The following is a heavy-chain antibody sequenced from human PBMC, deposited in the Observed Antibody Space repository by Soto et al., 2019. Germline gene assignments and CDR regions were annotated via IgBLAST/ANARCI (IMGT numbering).Heavy chain of an antibody. D-gene: IGHD3-16*01. CDR1: GGTFSSYA. CDR3: ARDTFTDGYYFDY. V-gene: IGHV1-69*13. J-gene: IGHJ4*02. Sequence: SVKVSCKASGGTFSSYATSWVRQAPGQGLEWMGGIIPIFGTANYAQKFQGRVTITADESTSTAYMELSSLRSEDTAVYYCARDTFTDGYYFDYWGQGTLVTVSS. CDR2: IIPIFGTA.